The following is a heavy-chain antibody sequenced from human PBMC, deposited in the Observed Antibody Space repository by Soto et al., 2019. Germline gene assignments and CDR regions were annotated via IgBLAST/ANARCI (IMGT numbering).Heavy chain of an antibody. CDR3: ATAKLLLPWLFDY. CDR1: GFTFSIYA. CDR2: ISGSGGST. Sequence: PGGSLRLSCAASGFTFSIYAMSWVRQAPGKGLEWVSAISGSGGSTYYADSVKGRFTISRDNSKNTLYLQMNSLRAEDTAVYYCATAKLLLPWLFDYWGQGTLVTVSS. D-gene: IGHD2-15*01. V-gene: IGHV3-23*01. J-gene: IGHJ4*02.